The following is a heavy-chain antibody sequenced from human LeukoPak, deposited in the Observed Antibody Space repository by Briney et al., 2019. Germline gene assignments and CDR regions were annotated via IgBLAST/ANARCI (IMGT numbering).Heavy chain of an antibody. CDR1: GGTFSSYA. J-gene: IGHJ6*02. CDR2: IIPIFGTA. D-gene: IGHD3-22*01. V-gene: IGHV1-69*13. Sequence: ASVKVSCKASGGTFSSYAISWVRQAPGQGLEWMGGIIPIFGTANYAQKFQGRVTITADESTSTAYMELRSLRSEDTAVYYCASVSDSSGYYPSDYYYGMDVWGQGTTVTVSS. CDR3: ASVSDSSGYYPSDYYYGMDV.